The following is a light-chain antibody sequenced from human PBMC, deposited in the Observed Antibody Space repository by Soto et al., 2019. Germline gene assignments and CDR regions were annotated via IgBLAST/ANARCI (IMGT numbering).Light chain of an antibody. CDR2: GAS. CDR1: QSVSSSY. J-gene: IGKJ1*01. V-gene: IGKV3-20*01. CDR3: RQYGSSPPWT. Sequence: EIVLTQSPATLSVSPGERATLSFSSSQSVSSSYLAWYQQKPGQAPRLLIYGASSRATGIPDRFSGSGSGTDFTLTISRLEPEDFAVYYCRQYGSSPPWTFGQGTKVDIK.